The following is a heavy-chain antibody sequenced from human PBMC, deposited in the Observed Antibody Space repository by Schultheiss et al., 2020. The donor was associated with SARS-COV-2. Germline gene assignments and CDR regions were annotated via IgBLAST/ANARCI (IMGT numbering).Heavy chain of an antibody. V-gene: IGHV3-30*02. CDR2: IWYDGSNK. CDR1: GFTFSSYG. J-gene: IGHJ6*02. CDR3: AKGGSGSYYRPRPYYYYGMDV. D-gene: IGHD3-10*01. Sequence: GGSLRLSCAASGFTFSSYGMHWVRQAPGKGLEWVAVIWYDGSNKYYADSVKGRFTISRDNSKNTLYLQMNSLRAEDTAVYYCAKGGSGSYYRPRPYYYYGMDVWGQGTTVTVSS.